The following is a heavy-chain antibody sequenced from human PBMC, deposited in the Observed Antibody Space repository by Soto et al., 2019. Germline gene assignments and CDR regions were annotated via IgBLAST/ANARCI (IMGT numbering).Heavy chain of an antibody. CDR1: GGSISSYY. J-gene: IGHJ4*02. Sequence: QVQLQESGPGLVKPSETLSLTCTVSGGSISSYYWSWIRQPPGKGLEWIGYIYYSGSTNYNPSLKRRVTISVDTSKNQFSLKLSSVTAADTAVYYCASAPVLLWFGELLSYFDYWGQGTLVTVSS. D-gene: IGHD3-10*01. CDR2: IYYSGST. V-gene: IGHV4-59*01. CDR3: ASAPVLLWFGELLSYFDY.